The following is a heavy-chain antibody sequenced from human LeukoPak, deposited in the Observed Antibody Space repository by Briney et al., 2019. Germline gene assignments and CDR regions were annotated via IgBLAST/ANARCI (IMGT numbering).Heavy chain of an antibody. D-gene: IGHD1-26*01. CDR3: ARTQLVGAPDY. J-gene: IGHJ4*02. V-gene: IGHV5-51*01. Sequence: GESLKISCKGSGYSFTTYWIGWVRQMPGKGLEWMGIIYPGDSETRYSPSFQGQVTFSVDKSISAAYLQWSSLNVSDTAIYYCARTQLVGAPDYWGQGTLVTVSS. CDR1: GYSFTTYW. CDR2: IYPGDSET.